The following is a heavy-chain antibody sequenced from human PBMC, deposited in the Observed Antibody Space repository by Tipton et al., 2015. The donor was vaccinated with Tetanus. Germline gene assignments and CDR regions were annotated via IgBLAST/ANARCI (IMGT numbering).Heavy chain of an antibody. J-gene: IGHJ4*02. D-gene: IGHD1-14*01. CDR3: EAQRTSEDF. CDR2: LSHDGGNI. Sequence: SLRLSCVASGFTFSHFAVSRVHRAPGRGLEWVSSLSHDGGNIYYADFARGRFTISRDNSKNTLFLQMDDLRAEDTAIYYCEAQRTSEDFWGQGTLVTASS. CDR1: GFTFSHFA. V-gene: IGHV3-23*01.